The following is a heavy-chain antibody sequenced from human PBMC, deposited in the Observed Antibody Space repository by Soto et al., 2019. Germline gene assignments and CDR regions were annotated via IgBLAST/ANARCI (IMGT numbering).Heavy chain of an antibody. Sequence: PGGSLRLSCAASGFTFSSYAMHWVRQAPGKGLEWVTFISYDGNNKYYADSVRGRFTISRDNSKNTLYLQMNSLRAEDTAVYYCARDRDFLGQGTLVTVSS. CDR1: GFTFSSYA. J-gene: IGHJ4*02. CDR3: ARDRDF. V-gene: IGHV3-30*14. CDR2: ISYDGNNK.